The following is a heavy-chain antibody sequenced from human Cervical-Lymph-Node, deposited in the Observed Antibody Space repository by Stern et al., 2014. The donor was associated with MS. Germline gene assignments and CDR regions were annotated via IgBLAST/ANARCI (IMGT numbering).Heavy chain of an antibody. J-gene: IGHJ4*02. V-gene: IGHV1-46*03. Sequence: QVQLVQSGAEAKKPGASVNVSCKASGYTFTNYYIHWVRQAPGQGLEWVGVINSSGGSTGNAQKFQGRVTMTRDTSTSTVYMELSSLRSEDTAVYYCARDRRVVMYYDFWSDPVLFDYWGKGTLVTVSS. D-gene: IGHD3-3*01. CDR1: GYTFTNYY. CDR3: ARDRRVVMYYDFWSDPVLFDY. CDR2: INSSGGST.